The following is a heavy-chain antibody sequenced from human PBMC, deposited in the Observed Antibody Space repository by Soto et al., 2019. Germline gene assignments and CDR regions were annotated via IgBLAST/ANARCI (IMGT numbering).Heavy chain of an antibody. CDR1: GFTFSSYG. Sequence: QVQLVESGGGVVQPGRSLRLSCAASGFTFSSYGMHWVRQAPGKGLEWVAVISYDGSNKYYADSVKGRFTIPRDNSKNTLYLQMNGLRAEDTAVYYCAKDYGGMYSTNWRFDYWGQGTLVTVSS. CDR2: ISYDGSNK. D-gene: IGHD2-2*01. CDR3: AKDYGGMYSTNWRFDY. J-gene: IGHJ4*02. V-gene: IGHV3-30*18.